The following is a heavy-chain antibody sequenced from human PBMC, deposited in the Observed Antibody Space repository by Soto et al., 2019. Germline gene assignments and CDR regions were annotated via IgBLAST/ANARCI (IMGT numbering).Heavy chain of an antibody. D-gene: IGHD2-15*01. CDR2: IYHSGST. CDR1: GGSISSSHW. J-gene: IGHJ3*02. CDR3: ARGDCSGGSCYSVDI. Sequence: QVQLQESGPGLVKPSGTLSLTCAVSGGSISSSHWWSWVRQPPGKGLEWIGEIYHSGSTNYNPSLMRRVTXAXAXSWXQFALKSSSVTAAATAVYDCARGDCSGGSCYSVDIWGEGTMVSVSS. V-gene: IGHV4-4*02.